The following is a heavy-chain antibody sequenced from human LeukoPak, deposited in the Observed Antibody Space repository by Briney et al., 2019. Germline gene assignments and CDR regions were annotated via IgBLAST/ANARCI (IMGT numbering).Heavy chain of an antibody. CDR3: AGLPRYNWNEPLDY. D-gene: IGHD1-20*01. V-gene: IGHV1-2*02. Sequence: ASVKVSCKASGYTFNDYYIHWVRQAPGQGLEWMGCIKPNSGGTKYAQTVQGRVTMTGDTSINTAYMELSRLTYGDTAVYYCAGLPRYNWNEPLDYWGQGTLVTVSS. J-gene: IGHJ4*02. CDR1: GYTFNDYY. CDR2: IKPNSGGT.